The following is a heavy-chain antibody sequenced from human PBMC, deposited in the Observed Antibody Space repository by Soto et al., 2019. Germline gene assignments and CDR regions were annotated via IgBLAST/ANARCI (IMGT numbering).Heavy chain of an antibody. CDR2: ITNSGSTI. D-gene: IGHD2-15*01. V-gene: IGHV3-11*01. J-gene: IGHJ4*02. CDR1: GFTFSDYY. CDR3: AREFKGDFFLLAAARRSYFYY. Sequence: GGSLRLSCAASGFTFSDYYMSWIRQAPGKGLEWVSYITNSGSTIYYADSVKGRFTVSRDNAKNSLYLEMKSLRAEDTATYFCAREFKGDFFLLAAARRSYFYYCXLGTLVPVSS.